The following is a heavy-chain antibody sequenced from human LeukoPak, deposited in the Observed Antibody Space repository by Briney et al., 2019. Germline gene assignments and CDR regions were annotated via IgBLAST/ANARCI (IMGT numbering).Heavy chain of an antibody. D-gene: IGHD3-9*01. Sequence: GGSLRLSCAASGFTFSSYWMSWVRQAPGKGLEWVANIKQDGSEKYYVDSVKGRFTISRDNAKDSLYLQMNSLRAEDTAVYYCARSNVLRYFDWLSGSYYYYYYMDVWGKGTTVTVSS. J-gene: IGHJ6*03. CDR2: IKQDGSEK. V-gene: IGHV3-7*01. CDR1: GFTFSSYW. CDR3: ARSNVLRYFDWLSGSYYYYYYMDV.